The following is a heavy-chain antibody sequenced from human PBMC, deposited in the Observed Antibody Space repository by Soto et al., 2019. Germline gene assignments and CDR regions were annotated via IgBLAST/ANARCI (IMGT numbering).Heavy chain of an antibody. V-gene: IGHV1-18*01. J-gene: IGHJ5*02. CDR1: GYTFTSYG. D-gene: IGHD2-2*01. CDR2: ISAYNGNT. Sequence: ASVKVSCKASGYTFTSYGISWVRQAPGQGLEWMGWISAYNGNTNYAQKLQGRVTMTTDTSTSTAYMELRSLRSDDTAVYYCARGCSSTSCYVSFDPWGQGTLVTVSS. CDR3: ARGCSSTSCYVSFDP.